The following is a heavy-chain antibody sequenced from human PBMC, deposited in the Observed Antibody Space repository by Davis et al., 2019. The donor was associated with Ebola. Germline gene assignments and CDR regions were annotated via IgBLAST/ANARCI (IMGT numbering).Heavy chain of an antibody. V-gene: IGHV3-74*01. J-gene: IGHJ4*02. Sequence: PGGSLRLSCAASGFTFSSYWMHWVRQAPGKGLVWVSRINSDGSSTSYADSVKGRFTISRDNAKNTLYLQMNSLRAEDTAVYYCASSGPVVVAADFDYWGQGTLVTVSS. CDR2: INSDGSST. CDR1: GFTFSSYW. CDR3: ASSGPVVVAADFDY. D-gene: IGHD2-15*01.